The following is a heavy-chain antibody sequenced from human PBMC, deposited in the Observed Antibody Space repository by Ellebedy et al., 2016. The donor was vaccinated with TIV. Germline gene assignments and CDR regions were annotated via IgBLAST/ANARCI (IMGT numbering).Heavy chain of an antibody. V-gene: IGHV1-2*02. CDR1: GYTFTDHY. CDR3: TRDLTNIVSGDY. Sequence: AASVKVPCKTSGYTFTDHYIHWLRQAPGQGLEWMAWINPNSGGTNYAQKFQGRVTVTRDTSTSTAFLELSRLRSDDTAVYYCTRDLTNIVSGDYWGQGTLVTVSS. J-gene: IGHJ4*02. CDR2: INPNSGGT. D-gene: IGHD5/OR15-5a*01.